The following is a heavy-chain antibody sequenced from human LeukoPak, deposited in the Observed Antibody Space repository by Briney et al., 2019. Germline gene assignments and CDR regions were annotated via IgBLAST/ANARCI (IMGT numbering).Heavy chain of an antibody. CDR3: ARDTTGTTSFYNWFDP. J-gene: IGHJ5*02. D-gene: IGHD1-7*01. CDR1: GGSISSYY. V-gene: IGHV4-4*07. CDR2: IYTSGST. Sequence: SETLSLTCTVSGGSISSYYWSWIRQPAGKGLEWIGRIYTSGSTNYNPSLKSRATMSVDTSKNQFSLKLSSVTAADTAVYYCARDTTGTTSFYNWFDPWGQGTLVTVSS.